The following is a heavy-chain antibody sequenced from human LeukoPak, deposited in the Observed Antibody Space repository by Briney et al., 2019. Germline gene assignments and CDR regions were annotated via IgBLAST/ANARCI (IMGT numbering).Heavy chain of an antibody. CDR2: ISAYNGNT. CDR3: ARDECRGGSCYPLNWFDP. V-gene: IGHV1-18*01. J-gene: IGHJ5*02. D-gene: IGHD2-15*01. CDR1: GSGFTIYG. Sequence: ASGKLSCKASGSGFTIYGIGLGWLGPGQGLEWMGWISAYNGNTSSAYEDPGRVSITTDTSTSKSYMTLKSLRSDDTAVYYCARDECRGGSCYPLNWFDPWGQGTLVTVSS.